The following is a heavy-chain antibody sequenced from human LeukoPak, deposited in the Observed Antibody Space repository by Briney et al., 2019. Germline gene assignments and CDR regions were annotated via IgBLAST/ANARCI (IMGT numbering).Heavy chain of an antibody. V-gene: IGHV5-51*01. CDR3: ARLQGNGECSSSSNWFDP. CDR1: GFSFTSYC. J-gene: IGHJ5*02. Sequence: GESLKISCKGSGFSFTSYCIGWVRQVPGKGLEWVWIIYPGDSDTRYSPSFQGQVTISADKSISTAYLQWSSLKASDTAMYYCARLQGNGECSSSSNWFDPWGQGTLVTVSS. D-gene: IGHD6-6*01. CDR2: IYPGDSDT.